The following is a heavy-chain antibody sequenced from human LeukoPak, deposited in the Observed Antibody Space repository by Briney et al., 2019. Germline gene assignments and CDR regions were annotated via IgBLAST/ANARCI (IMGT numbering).Heavy chain of an antibody. CDR3: AFVPRAYYYYMDV. Sequence: PGGSLRLSCAGSGFTLSTFSFNWVRQAPGKGLEWVSSISSGSAHIYYADSVKGRFTISRDNAKNSLFLQMNSLRAEDTAIYYCAFVPRAYYYYMDVWGKGTTVTVSS. V-gene: IGHV3-21*01. CDR2: ISSGSAHI. D-gene: IGHD6-6*01. J-gene: IGHJ6*03. CDR1: GFTLSTFS.